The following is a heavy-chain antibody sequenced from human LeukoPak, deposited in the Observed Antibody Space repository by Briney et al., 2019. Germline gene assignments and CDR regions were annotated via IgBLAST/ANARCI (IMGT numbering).Heavy chain of an antibody. Sequence: SETLSLTCTVSGYSISSGYYWGWIRQPPGKGLEWIGSIYHSGSTYYNPSLKSRVTISVDTSKNQFSLKLSSVTAADTAVYYCARGWTHNDYWGQGTLVTVSS. CDR1: GYSISSGYY. CDR3: ARGWTHNDY. CDR2: IYHSGST. V-gene: IGHV4-38-2*02. D-gene: IGHD1-1*01. J-gene: IGHJ4*02.